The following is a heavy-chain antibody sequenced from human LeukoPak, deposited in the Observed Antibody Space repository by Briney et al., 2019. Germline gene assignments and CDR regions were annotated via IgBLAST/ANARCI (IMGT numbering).Heavy chain of an antibody. V-gene: IGHV3-11*01. J-gene: IGHJ5*01. CDR2: ISSSGHTI. CDR1: GFTFSDSY. Sequence: PGGSLRLSCAASGFTFSDSYMSWIRQAPGEGLDWLACISSSGHTIYYAESVRGRFTISRDNAKNSLYLQLNSLRPEDTAVYYCAQTGRNNCFDSWGQGTLVTVSS. CDR3: AQTGRNNCFDS.